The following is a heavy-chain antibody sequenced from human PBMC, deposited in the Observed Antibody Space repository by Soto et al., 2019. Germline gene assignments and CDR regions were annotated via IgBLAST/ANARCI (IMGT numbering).Heavy chain of an antibody. CDR3: AADTYSSSWYTNFDY. CDR2: IVVGSGNT. V-gene: IGHV1-58*02. D-gene: IGHD6-13*01. J-gene: IGHJ4*02. Sequence: QMQLVQSGPEVKKPGTSVKVSCKASGFTFTSSAMPWVRQARGQRLEWIGWIVVGSGNTNYAQKFQERVTITRDMSTSTAYMELSSLRSEDTAVYYCAADTYSSSWYTNFDYWGQGTLVTVSS. CDR1: GFTFTSSA.